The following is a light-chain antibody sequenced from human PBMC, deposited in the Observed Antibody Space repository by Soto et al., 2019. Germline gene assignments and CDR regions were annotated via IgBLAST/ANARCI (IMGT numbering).Light chain of an antibody. CDR3: SSYAGSNNFV. V-gene: IGLV2-8*01. CDR1: SSDVGGYNY. Sequence: QSVLTQPPSASGSPGQSVAISCTGTSSDVGGYNYVSWYQQHPGKAPKLMIYEVNKRPSGVPDRFSGSKSGNTASLTVPGLQAEDEADYYCSSYAGSNNFVFGTGTKGTVL. CDR2: EVN. J-gene: IGLJ1*01.